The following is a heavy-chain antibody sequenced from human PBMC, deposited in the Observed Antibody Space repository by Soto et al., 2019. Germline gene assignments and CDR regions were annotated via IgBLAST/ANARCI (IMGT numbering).Heavy chain of an antibody. D-gene: IGHD5-12*01. Sequence: GESLRLEIATSGFTFRRSSMSCVCQAPGKGLEWVAQLKQDGSEKDYVDSVKGRFTISRDNAKNSLYLEMDSLRAEDTAGYYCGSVDIIYWGYGTLVTVYS. CDR1: GFTFRRSS. V-gene: IGHV3-7*01. CDR2: LKQDGSEK. J-gene: IGHJ4*01. CDR3: GSVDIIY.